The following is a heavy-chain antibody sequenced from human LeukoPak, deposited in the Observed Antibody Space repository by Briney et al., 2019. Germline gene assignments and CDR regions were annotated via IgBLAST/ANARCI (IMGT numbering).Heavy chain of an antibody. CDR2: IYYSGST. Sequence: NPSQTLSLTCTVSGGSITSAGYFWSWIRQHPEKGLEFVGYIYYSGSTYYNPSLQSRMPISADTSKNQFSLDLNSVTAADTAVYFCARGVAGPSSFDYWGQGTLITVSS. CDR3: ARGVAGPSSFDY. J-gene: IGHJ4*02. V-gene: IGHV4-31*03. D-gene: IGHD6-19*01. CDR1: GGSITSAGYF.